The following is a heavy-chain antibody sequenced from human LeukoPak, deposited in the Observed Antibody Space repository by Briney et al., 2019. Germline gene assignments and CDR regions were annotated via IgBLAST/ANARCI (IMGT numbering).Heavy chain of an antibody. D-gene: IGHD2-8*02. CDR2: IWTDGNFE. CDR1: GFIFNNYG. Sequence: RSLRLSCAASGFIFNNYGMHWVRQAPGKGLEWVAVIWTDGNFEYYADSVKGRFTISRDNSKNTLYLQMNSLGAEDTAVYYCARDIWSADYWGQGTLVTVSS. CDR3: ARDIWSADY. V-gene: IGHV3-33*01. J-gene: IGHJ4*02.